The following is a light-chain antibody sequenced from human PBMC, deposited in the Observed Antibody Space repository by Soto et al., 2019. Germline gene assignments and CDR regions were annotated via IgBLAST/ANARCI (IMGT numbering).Light chain of an antibody. V-gene: IGKV1-5*01. CDR3: QQYNSYSPLT. CDR1: QSISSW. CDR2: DAS. Sequence: DIQMTQSPSTLSASVGERVTITCRASQSISSWLAWYQQKPGKAPKLLIYDASSLESGVPSRFSGSGSGTEFTLTISSLQADDFATYYCQQYNSYSPLTFGQGTKVEIK. J-gene: IGKJ1*01.